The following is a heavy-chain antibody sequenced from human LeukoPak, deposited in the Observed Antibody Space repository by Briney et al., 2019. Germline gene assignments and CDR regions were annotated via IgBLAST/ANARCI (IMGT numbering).Heavy chain of an antibody. J-gene: IGHJ4*02. CDR3: ARDIYDYGDYGDDY. CDR2: ISSSSSYM. Sequence: GGSLRLSCAASGFTFSSYSMNWVRQAPGKGLEWVSSISSSSSYMYYADSVKGRFTISRDNAKNSLYLQMNSLRAEDTAVYYCARDIYDYGDYGDDYWGQGTLVTVSS. V-gene: IGHV3-21*01. D-gene: IGHD4-17*01. CDR1: GFTFSSYS.